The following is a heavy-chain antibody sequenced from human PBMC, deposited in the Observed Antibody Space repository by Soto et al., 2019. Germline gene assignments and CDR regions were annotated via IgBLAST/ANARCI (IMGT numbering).Heavy chain of an antibody. CDR3: ARATDFWSGYSYLHYYYYYGMDV. CDR1: GGTFSSYA. Sequence: SVKVSCKASGGTFSSYAISWVRQAPGQGLEWMGGIIPIFGTANYAQKFQGRVTITADESTSTAYMELSSLRSEDTAVYYCARATDFWSGYSYLHYYYYYGMDVWAQGTTVTVS. V-gene: IGHV1-69*13. D-gene: IGHD3-3*01. J-gene: IGHJ6*02. CDR2: IIPIFGTA.